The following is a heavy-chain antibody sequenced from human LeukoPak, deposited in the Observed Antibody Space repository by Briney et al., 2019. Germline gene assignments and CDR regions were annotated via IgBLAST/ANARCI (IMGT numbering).Heavy chain of an antibody. J-gene: IGHJ4*02. CDR2: IYYSGST. D-gene: IGHD3-9*01. CDR3: ARVLAHYDILTGYYTPYFDY. Sequence: SETLSLTCTVSGGSISSSSYYWGWIRQPPGKGLEWIGSIYYSGSTYYNPSLKSRVTISVDTSKNQFSLKLSSVTAADTAVYYCARVLAHYDILTGYYTPYFDYWGQGTLVTVSS. CDR1: GGSISSSSYY. V-gene: IGHV4-39*07.